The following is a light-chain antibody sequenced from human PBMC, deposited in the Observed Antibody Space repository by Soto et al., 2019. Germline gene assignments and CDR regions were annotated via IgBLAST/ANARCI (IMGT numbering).Light chain of an antibody. CDR1: QNVKTR. CDR3: QQYVVWPLT. Sequence: EKVMTQSPATLSVSPGERATLSCRASQNVKTRLAWYQQKPGQAPRLLIFDAFTSATGIPARFSGSASGTDFTLTISSLQSEDSAGYYCQQYVVWPLTFDGGTKVEIK. J-gene: IGKJ4*01. V-gene: IGKV3-15*01. CDR2: DAF.